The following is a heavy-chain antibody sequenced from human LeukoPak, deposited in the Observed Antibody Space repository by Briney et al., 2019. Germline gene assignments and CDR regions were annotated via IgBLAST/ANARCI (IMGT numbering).Heavy chain of an antibody. CDR1: GFNFNHAW. CDR2: ITSSGSTI. V-gene: IGHV3-11*01. CDR3: ARHIEAATALHY. D-gene: IGHD2-21*01. Sequence: GGSLRLSCAASGFNFNHAWMSWVRQAPGKGLEWISYITSSGSTIYYTDSVKGRFTVSRDNAKNSLYLQMNSLRAEDTAVYFCARHIEAATALHYWGQGTLVTVSS. J-gene: IGHJ4*02.